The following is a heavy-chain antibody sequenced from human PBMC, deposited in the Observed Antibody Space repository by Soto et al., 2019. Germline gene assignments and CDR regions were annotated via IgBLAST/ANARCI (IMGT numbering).Heavy chain of an antibody. CDR1: GDSVSSVGFH. Sequence: SETLSLTCTVSGDSVSSVGFHWAWLRRPPGKGLEWIGYIYNGGSTYYRPSLESRMHMSLPATRNHSSLRLTFVTAADTVVYFCARAPVGLDTISYFDYWGQGKLVTVSS. CDR3: ARAPVGLDTISYFDY. V-gene: IGHV4-30-4*01. D-gene: IGHD3-3*01. CDR2: IYNGGST. J-gene: IGHJ4*02.